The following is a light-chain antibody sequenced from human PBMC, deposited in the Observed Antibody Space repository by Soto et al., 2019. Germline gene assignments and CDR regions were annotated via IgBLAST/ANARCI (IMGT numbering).Light chain of an antibody. CDR1: SSDVGSYNL. CDR2: EGT. J-gene: IGLJ1*01. V-gene: IGLV2-23*01. CDR3: CSYADNSTLFV. Sequence: QSALTQPASVSGSPGQSITISCTGTSSDVGSYNLVSWYQQHPGKAPKLMIYEGTKRPSGVSNRFSGSKSGNTASLTISGLQAEDEADYYCCSYADNSTLFVFGTRSKVTVL.